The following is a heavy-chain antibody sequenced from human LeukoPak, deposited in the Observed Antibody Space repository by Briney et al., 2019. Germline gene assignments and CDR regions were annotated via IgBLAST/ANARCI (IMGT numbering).Heavy chain of an antibody. CDR1: GGSFGGYY. CDR2: ITHSGST. D-gene: IGHD4-17*01. V-gene: IGHV4-34*01. J-gene: IGHJ4*02. CDR3: ARHNSHGDYPLDY. Sequence: PSETLSLTCAVYGGSFGGYYWSWIRQPPGKGLEWIGEITHSGSTNYNPSLKSRVTMSVDTSKNQFSLNLNSVTAADTAVYYCARHNSHGDYPLDYWGQGTLVTVSS.